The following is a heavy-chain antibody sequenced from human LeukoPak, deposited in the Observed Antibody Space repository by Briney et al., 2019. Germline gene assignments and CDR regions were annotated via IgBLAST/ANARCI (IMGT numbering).Heavy chain of an antibody. CDR2: IIPIFGTA. J-gene: IGHJ1*01. CDR1: GGTFSSYA. Sequence: SVNVSCKASGGTFSSYAISWVRQAPGQGLEWMGGIIPIFGTANYAQKFQGRVTVTADESTSTAYMELSSLRSEDTAVYYCARGRYYYDSSGYNTEYFQHWGQGTLVTVSS. D-gene: IGHD3-22*01. V-gene: IGHV1-69*01. CDR3: ARGRYYYDSSGYNTEYFQH.